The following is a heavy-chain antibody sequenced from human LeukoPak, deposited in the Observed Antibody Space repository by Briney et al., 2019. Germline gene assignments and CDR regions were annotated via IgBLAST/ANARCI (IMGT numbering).Heavy chain of an antibody. CDR1: GFIVSSNY. D-gene: IGHD2-21*02. V-gene: IGHV3-23*01. CDR2: ISGGGDIT. Sequence: GGSLRLPCAASGFIVSSNYMSWVRQAPGKGLEWVSAISGGGDITYYADSVKGRFTISRDNSKDTLFLQMHSLRPGDTAVYYCVREDTPATANYWGQGTLVTISS. J-gene: IGHJ4*02. CDR3: VREDTPATANY.